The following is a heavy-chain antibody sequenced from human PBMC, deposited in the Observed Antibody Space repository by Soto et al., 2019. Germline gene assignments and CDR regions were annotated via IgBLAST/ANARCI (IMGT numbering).Heavy chain of an antibody. Sequence: GASVKVSCKASGYTFTSYAMHWVRHVPGQRLEGMGWINAGNGNTKYSQKFQGRVTITRDTSASTAYMELSSLRSEDTAVYYCARSIVVVTALDYWGQGTLVTVSS. J-gene: IGHJ4*02. CDR2: INAGNGNT. V-gene: IGHV1-3*01. CDR1: GYTFTSYA. CDR3: ARSIVVVTALDY. D-gene: IGHD2-21*02.